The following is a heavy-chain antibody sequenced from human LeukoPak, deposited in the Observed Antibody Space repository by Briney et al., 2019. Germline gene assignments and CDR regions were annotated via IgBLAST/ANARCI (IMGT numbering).Heavy chain of an antibody. CDR3: ARQGYYDIRSDYRSHYHYMDV. D-gene: IGHD3-3*01. CDR1: GDSITNYY. Sequence: SETLSLTCTVSGDSITNYYWRWIRQSPGKGLEWIGYIYTRGRTNYNPSLKSRVIISADPPKNQLSLKLSSVTAAHTAVYYCARQGYYDIRSDYRSHYHYMDVWGNGTTVTVSS. V-gene: IGHV4-4*09. J-gene: IGHJ6*03. CDR2: IYTRGRT.